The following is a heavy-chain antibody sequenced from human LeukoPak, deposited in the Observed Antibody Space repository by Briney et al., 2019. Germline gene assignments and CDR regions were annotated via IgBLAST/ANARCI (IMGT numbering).Heavy chain of an antibody. CDR3: ARELSSGWLDY. V-gene: IGHV3-7*01. Sequence: GRSLRLSRAASGFTFSNYWMSWVRQAPGKGLEWVANIKQDGSEKYYVDSVNGRFIISRDNPKKSLYLQMNSLRAEDTAVYYCARELSSGWLDYWGQGTLVTVSS. CDR2: IKQDGSEK. D-gene: IGHD6-19*01. CDR1: GFTFSNYW. J-gene: IGHJ4*02.